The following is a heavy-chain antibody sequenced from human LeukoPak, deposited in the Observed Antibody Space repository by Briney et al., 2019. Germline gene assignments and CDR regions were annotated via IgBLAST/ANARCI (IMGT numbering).Heavy chain of an antibody. CDR1: GGSNSSSSYY. CDR2: IYYSGST. V-gene: IGHV4-39*07. J-gene: IGHJ4*02. Sequence: SETLSLTCTVSGGSNSSSSYYWGWIRQPPGKGLEWIGSIYYSGSTYYNPSLKSRVTISVDTSKNQFSLKLSSVTAADTAVYYCARDRPYCGGDCYSWFDYWGQGTLVTVSS. CDR3: ARDRPYCGGDCYSWFDY. D-gene: IGHD2-21*02.